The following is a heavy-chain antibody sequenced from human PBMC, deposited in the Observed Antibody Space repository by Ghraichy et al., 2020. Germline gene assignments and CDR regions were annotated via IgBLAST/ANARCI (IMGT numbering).Heavy chain of an antibody. V-gene: IGHV4-59*08. D-gene: IGHD6-13*01. CDR3: ARLPIAAAGNDY. J-gene: IGHJ4*02. CDR1: GGSISSYY. CDR2: IYYSGST. Sequence: SETLSLTCTVSGGSISSYYWSWIRQPPGKGLEWIGYIYYSGSTNYNPSLKSRVTISVDTSKNQFSLKLSSVTAADTAVYYCARLPIAAAGNDYWGQGTLVTVSS.